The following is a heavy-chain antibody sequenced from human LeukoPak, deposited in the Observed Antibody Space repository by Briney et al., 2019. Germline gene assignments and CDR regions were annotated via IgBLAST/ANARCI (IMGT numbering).Heavy chain of an antibody. CDR1: GGSISSGGYS. J-gene: IGHJ3*02. CDR3: ARVKIDYYDSSGPWGGAFDI. D-gene: IGHD3-22*01. V-gene: IGHV4-30-2*01. Sequence: SQTLSLTCAVSGGSISSGGYSWSWIRQPPGKGLEWIGYIYHSGSTYYNPSLKSRVTISVDRSKNQFSLKLSSVTAADTAVYYCARVKIDYYDSSGPWGGAFDIWGQGTMVTVSS. CDR2: IYHSGST.